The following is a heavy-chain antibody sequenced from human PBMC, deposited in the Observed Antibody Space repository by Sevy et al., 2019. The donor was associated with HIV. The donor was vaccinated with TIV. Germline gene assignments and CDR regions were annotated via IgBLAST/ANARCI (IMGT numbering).Heavy chain of an antibody. J-gene: IGHJ3*02. D-gene: IGHD2-2*02. Sequence: ASVKVSCKASGYTFTGYYMHWVRQAPGQGLEWMGWINPNSGGTNYAQKFQGRVTMTRDTSISTAYMELSRLRSDDTAVYYCARDEYCSSTSCHTRGAFDIWGQGTMVTVSS. V-gene: IGHV1-2*02. CDR1: GYTFTGYY. CDR3: ARDEYCSSTSCHTRGAFDI. CDR2: INPNSGGT.